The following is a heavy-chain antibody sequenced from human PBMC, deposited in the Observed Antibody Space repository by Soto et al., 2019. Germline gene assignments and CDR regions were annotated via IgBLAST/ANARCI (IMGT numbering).Heavy chain of an antibody. V-gene: IGHV1-69*06. J-gene: IGHJ4*02. CDR1: GGTFSSYA. Sequence: ASVKVSCKASGGTFSSYAISWVRQAPGQGLEWMGGIIPIFGTANYAQKFQGRVTITADKSTSTAYMELSSLRSEDTAVYYCARSSYYYDSSGYYLAYWGQGTLVTVSS. CDR3: ARSSYYYDSSGYYLAY. CDR2: IIPIFGTA. D-gene: IGHD3-22*01.